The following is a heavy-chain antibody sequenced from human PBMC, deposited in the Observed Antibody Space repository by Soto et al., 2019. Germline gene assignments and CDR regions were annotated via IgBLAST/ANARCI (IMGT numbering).Heavy chain of an antibody. CDR2: MNPNSGNT. CDR3: AREAAALGNDY. Sequence: QVQLVQSGAEVKKPGASVKVSCKAYGYTFTSFDINWVRQATGQGLEWMGWMNPNSGNTGYAQKFQGRVTMTRNTSISTAYMELSSLRSEDTAASYCAREAAALGNDYWGQGTLVTISS. CDR1: GYTFTSFD. J-gene: IGHJ4*02. D-gene: IGHD2-2*01. V-gene: IGHV1-8*01.